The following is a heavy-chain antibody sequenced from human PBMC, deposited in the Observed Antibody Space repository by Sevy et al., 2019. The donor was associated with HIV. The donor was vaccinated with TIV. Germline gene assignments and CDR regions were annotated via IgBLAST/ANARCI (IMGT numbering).Heavy chain of an antibody. CDR2: ISGYNGKK. Sequence: ASVKVSCKASGYSFTSYGISWVRQAPGQGLEWMGWISGYNGKKNYEQKLQGRVTMTTDTSTSTAYMGLRSLISDDTAVYYCARDNWNYGDSYGMDVWGQGTTVTVSS. CDR3: ARDNWNYGDSYGMDV. V-gene: IGHV1-18*01. CDR1: GYSFTSYG. J-gene: IGHJ6*02. D-gene: IGHD1-7*01.